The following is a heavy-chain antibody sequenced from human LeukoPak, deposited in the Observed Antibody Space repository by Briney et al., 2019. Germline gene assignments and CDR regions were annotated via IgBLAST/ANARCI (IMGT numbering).Heavy chain of an antibody. CDR1: GFTFSDYY. Sequence: SGGSLRLSCAASGFTFSDYYMSWIRQAPGKGLEWVSYISSSGSTIYYADSVKGRFTISRDNAKNSLYLQMNSLRAEDTAVYYCAKDGRIVGATTFDYWGQGTLVTVSS. J-gene: IGHJ4*02. V-gene: IGHV3-11*01. CDR3: AKDGRIVGATTFDY. D-gene: IGHD1-26*01. CDR2: ISSSGSTI.